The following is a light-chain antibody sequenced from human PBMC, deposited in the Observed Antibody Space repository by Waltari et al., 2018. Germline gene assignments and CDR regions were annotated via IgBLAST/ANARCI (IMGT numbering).Light chain of an antibody. CDR1: HLRSYF. Sequence: SSELTQDPAVSVALGQPVRITCQGDHLRSYFVSWYQQKPGQAPILVIYDKDNRPSGIPERFSGSSSGNIASLTITGAQAEDEADYYCNSRDTRGNHFVVFGGGTKLTVL. CDR3: NSRDTRGNHFVV. CDR2: DKD. J-gene: IGLJ2*01. V-gene: IGLV3-19*01.